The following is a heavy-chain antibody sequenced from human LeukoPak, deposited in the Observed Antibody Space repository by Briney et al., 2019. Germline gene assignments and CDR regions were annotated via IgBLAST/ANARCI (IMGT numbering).Heavy chain of an antibody. CDR2: IYSGGST. CDR3: ARGGLGSAFDN. V-gene: IGHV3-53*01. CDR1: GFSVSSNY. J-gene: IGHJ4*02. Sequence: PGGSLRLSRAASGFSVSSNYMSWVRQAPGKGLEWVSVIYSGGSTYYADSVKGRFTISRDNSKNTLYLQMNSLRAEDTAVFYCARGGLGSAFDNWGQGTLVTVSS. D-gene: IGHD6-19*01.